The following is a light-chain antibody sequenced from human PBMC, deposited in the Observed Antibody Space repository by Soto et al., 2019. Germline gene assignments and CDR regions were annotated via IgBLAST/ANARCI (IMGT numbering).Light chain of an antibody. J-gene: IGLJ1*01. CDR2: DVS. Sequence: QSALTQPRSVSGSPGQSVTISCTGTSSDVGGYNYVSWYQHHPGEAPKLMIYDVSERPSGVPDRFSGSKSGNTASLTISGIQAEDEADYSCCAYAGSYTDVFGTGTKLTVL. V-gene: IGLV2-11*01. CDR3: CAYAGSYTDV. CDR1: SSDVGGYNY.